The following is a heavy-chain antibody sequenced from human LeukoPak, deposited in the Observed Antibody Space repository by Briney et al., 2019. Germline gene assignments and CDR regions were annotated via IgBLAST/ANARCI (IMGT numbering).Heavy chain of an antibody. CDR1: GFTFSSYS. V-gene: IGHV3-48*01. D-gene: IGHD1-20*01. CDR2: ISSGSSTI. CDR3: AREGNWNDVH. Sequence: QSGGSLRLSCAASGFTFSSYSMNWVRQAPGKGLEWISYISSGSSTIYYADSVKGRFTISRDNAKNSLYLQMNSLRAEDTAVYYCAREGNWNDVHWGQGTLVTVSS. J-gene: IGHJ4*02.